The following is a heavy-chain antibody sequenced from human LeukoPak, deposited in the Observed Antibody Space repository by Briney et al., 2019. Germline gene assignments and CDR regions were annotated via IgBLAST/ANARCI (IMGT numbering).Heavy chain of an antibody. J-gene: IGHJ5*02. CDR2: ISYDGSNK. CDR1: GFTFSSYA. Sequence: GRPLRLSCAASGFTFSSYAMHWVRQAPGKGLEWVAVISYDGSNKYYADSVKGRFTISRDNSKNTLYLQMNSLRAEDTAVYYCARDIQVDSSGYRDWFDPWGQGTLVTVSS. D-gene: IGHD3-22*01. V-gene: IGHV3-30-3*01. CDR3: ARDIQVDSSGYRDWFDP.